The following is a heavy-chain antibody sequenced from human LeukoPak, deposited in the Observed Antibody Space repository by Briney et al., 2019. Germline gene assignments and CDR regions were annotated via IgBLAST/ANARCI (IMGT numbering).Heavy chain of an antibody. CDR1: GYTLTSYG. CDR2: ISAYNGNT. CDR3: ARGPRSLYSSGWYYFDY. Sequence: ASVKVSCKASGYTLTSYGISWVRQAPGQGLEWMGWISAYNGNTNYAQKVQGRVIMTTDTSTSTAYMELRSLRSDDTAVYYCARGPRSLYSSGWYYFDYWGQGTLVTVSS. D-gene: IGHD6-19*01. J-gene: IGHJ4*02. V-gene: IGHV1-18*04.